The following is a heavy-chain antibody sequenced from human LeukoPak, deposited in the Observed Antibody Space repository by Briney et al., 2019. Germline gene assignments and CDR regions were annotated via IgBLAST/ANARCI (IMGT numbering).Heavy chain of an antibody. D-gene: IGHD6-13*01. CDR3: VKEGQQRGVAGFDY. CDR2: ISSNGGST. CDR1: GFTFSSYA. J-gene: IGHJ4*02. V-gene: IGHV3-64D*06. Sequence: GGSLRLSCSASGFTFSSYAMHWVRQAPGKGLEYVSAISSNGGSTYYADSVKGRFTIPRDNSKNSLYLQMSSLRAEDTAVYYCVKEGQQRGVAGFDYWGQGTLVTVSS.